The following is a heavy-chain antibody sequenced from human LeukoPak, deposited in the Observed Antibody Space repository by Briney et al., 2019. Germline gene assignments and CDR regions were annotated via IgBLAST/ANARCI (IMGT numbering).Heavy chain of an antibody. CDR2: ISNSGSTI. CDR1: GFTFSSYE. CDR3: TRGATDVTRHFDY. D-gene: IGHD2-21*02. J-gene: IGHJ4*02. V-gene: IGHV3-48*03. Sequence: PGGSLRLSCAASGFTFSSYEMNWVRQAPGKGLEWISHISNSGSTIHYADSVKGRFTISRDNAKNSLYLQMNSLRADDTAVYYCTRGATDVTRHFDYWGQGTLVTVSS.